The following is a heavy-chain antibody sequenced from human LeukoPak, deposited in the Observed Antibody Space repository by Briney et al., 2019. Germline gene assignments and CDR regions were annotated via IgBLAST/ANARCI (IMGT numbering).Heavy chain of an antibody. Sequence: PSETLSLTCTVSGGSISSYYWSWIRQPPGKGLEWIGYIYYSGSTNYNPSLKSRVTISVDTSKNQFSLKLSSVTAADTAVYYCARHFPYGSGSGPIDYWGQGTLVTVSS. CDR1: GGSISSYY. CDR2: IYYSGST. J-gene: IGHJ4*02. D-gene: IGHD3-10*01. CDR3: ARHFPYGSGSGPIDY. V-gene: IGHV4-59*08.